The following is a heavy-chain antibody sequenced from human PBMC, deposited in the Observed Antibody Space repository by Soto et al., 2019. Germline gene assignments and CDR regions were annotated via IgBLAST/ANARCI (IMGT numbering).Heavy chain of an antibody. Sequence: SVKLSCKASGGTFSSYATSWLRQARRQGLEWMGGIIPIFGTANYEQKFQGRVTITADESTSTAYMELSSLRSEDTAVYYCARGGYIVGARYYYYGMDVWGQGTTVTVSS. V-gene: IGHV1-69*13. D-gene: IGHD1-26*01. J-gene: IGHJ6*02. CDR2: IIPIFGTA. CDR1: GGTFSSYA. CDR3: ARGGYIVGARYYYYGMDV.